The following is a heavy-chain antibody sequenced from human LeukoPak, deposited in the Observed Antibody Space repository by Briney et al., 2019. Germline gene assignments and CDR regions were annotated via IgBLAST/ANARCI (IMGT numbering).Heavy chain of an antibody. D-gene: IGHD5-12*01. CDR3: ARGHGYSGHALAY. Sequence: PSETLSLTCTVSGGSIRSYYWSWIRQPAGKGLEWIGRIYTSGSTNYNPSLKSRVTMSLDAPRDHFSLQLNSVTAADTAVYYCARGHGYSGHALAYWGQGILVTVSS. CDR2: IYTSGST. V-gene: IGHV4-4*07. J-gene: IGHJ4*02. CDR1: GGSIRSYY.